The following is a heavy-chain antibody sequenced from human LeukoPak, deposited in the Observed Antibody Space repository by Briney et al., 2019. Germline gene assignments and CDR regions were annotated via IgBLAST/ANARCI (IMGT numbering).Heavy chain of an antibody. J-gene: IGHJ5*02. CDR1: GGTFSSYA. D-gene: IGHD4-17*01. Sequence: AASVKVSCKASGGTFSSYAISWVRQAPGQGLEWMGGIIPIFGTANYAQKFQGRVTITADESTSTAYMELSSLRSEDTAVYYCARDRGGTDDYGDYGRGPLDNWFDPWGQGTLVTVSS. CDR3: ARDRGGTDDYGDYGRGPLDNWFDP. V-gene: IGHV1-69*01. CDR2: IIPIFGTA.